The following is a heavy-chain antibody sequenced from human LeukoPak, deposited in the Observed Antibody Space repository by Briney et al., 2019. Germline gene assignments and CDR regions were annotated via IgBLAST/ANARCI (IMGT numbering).Heavy chain of an antibody. CDR2: IYYSGRT. V-gene: IGHV4-39*02. Sequence: EPSETLSLTCTVSGDSISTSSYYWGWIRQPPGKGLEWIGNIYYSGRTYYNPSLKSRVTISVDTSKNQFFLKLSSVTAADTAVYYCARDLASNWFDPWGQGTLVTVSS. CDR3: ARDLASNWFDP. J-gene: IGHJ5*02. D-gene: IGHD3-3*02. CDR1: GDSISTSSYY.